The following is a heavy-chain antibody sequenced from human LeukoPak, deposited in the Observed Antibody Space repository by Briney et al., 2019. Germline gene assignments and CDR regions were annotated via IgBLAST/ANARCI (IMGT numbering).Heavy chain of an antibody. CDR3: VKDQVLRGSGSYGDY. CDR1: GFAFSNYA. Sequence: PGGSLRLSCSASGFAFSNYAMYWVRQAPGKGLEYVSAISGDSSNQYPADSVKGRFTISRDNAKNTLYLQMSSLRPEDTAVYYCVKDQVLRGSGSYGDYWGEGPLVTVSS. CDR2: ISGDSSNQ. D-gene: IGHD3-10*01. V-gene: IGHV3-64D*09. J-gene: IGHJ4*02.